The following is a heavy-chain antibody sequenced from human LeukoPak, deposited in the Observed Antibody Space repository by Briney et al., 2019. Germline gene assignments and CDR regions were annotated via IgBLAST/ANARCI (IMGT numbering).Heavy chain of an antibody. J-gene: IGHJ4*02. V-gene: IGHV1-18*01. CDR2: ISAYNGEK. Sequence: ASVKVSCKASGYTFNRQGISWVRQAPGQGREWMGSISAYNGEKDFAQNFQGRLTMTTDTSTSTADMELRSLRSDDTAVYYCARDTSPMVSPFDCWGQGTLVTVSS. CDR3: ARDTSPMVSPFDC. D-gene: IGHD5-18*01. CDR1: GYTFNRQG.